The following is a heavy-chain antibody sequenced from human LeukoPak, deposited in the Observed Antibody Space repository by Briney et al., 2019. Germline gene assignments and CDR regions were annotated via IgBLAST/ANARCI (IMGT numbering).Heavy chain of an antibody. CDR2: IQSKTDGGTT. J-gene: IGHJ4*02. CDR3: ATLTVRGVINI. V-gene: IGHV3-15*01. Sequence: GGSLRLSCAASGFTFSNTWMNWVRQAPGKGLEWVGRIQSKTDGGTTEYAAPAKGRFTISRDDSKTTLYLQVNSLKTEDTAVYYCATLTVRGVINIWGQGTLVTVSS. CDR1: GFTFSNTW. D-gene: IGHD3-10*01.